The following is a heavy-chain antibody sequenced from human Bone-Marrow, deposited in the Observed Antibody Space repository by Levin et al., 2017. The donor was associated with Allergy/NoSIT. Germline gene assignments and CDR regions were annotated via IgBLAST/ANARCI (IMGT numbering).Heavy chain of an antibody. V-gene: IGHV3-72*01. CDR1: GFTFSDHY. Sequence: PGGSLRLSCAASGFTFSDHYMDWVRQAPGKGLEWVGRSRNKAKSYTTEYAASVKGRFAISRDVSKNSLYLQMNSLETEDTAVYYCTSAWSSDTAWGYTRLDYWGQGTLVTVSS. CDR3: TSAWSSDTAWGYTRLDY. CDR2: SRNKAKSYTT. J-gene: IGHJ4*02. D-gene: IGHD3-16*02.